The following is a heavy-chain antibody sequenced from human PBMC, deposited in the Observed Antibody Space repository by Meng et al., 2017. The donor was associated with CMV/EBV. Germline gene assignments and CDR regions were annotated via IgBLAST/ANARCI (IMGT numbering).Heavy chain of an antibody. J-gene: IGHJ4*02. CDR2: IYHSGST. V-gene: IGHV4-38-2*02. CDR3: ARDRAGSGSLSDTK. D-gene: IGHD1-26*01. CDR1: GYSISSGHY. Sequence: SETLSLTCTVSGYSISSGHYWGWIRQPPGKGLEWIGSIYHSGSTYYNPSLKSRVTISVDTSKNQFSLKLSSVTAADTAVYYCARDRAGSGSLSDTKWGQGTLVTVSS.